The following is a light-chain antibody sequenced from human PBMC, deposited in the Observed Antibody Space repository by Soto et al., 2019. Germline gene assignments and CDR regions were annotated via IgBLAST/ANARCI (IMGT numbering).Light chain of an antibody. CDR2: GAS. CDR3: QQYNNWPHT. Sequence: MTQSPSSVSASVGDRVTITCRASQGISSWLAWYQQKPGQAPRLLIYGASTRATGIPARFSGSGSGTEFTLTISSLQSEDFAVYYCQQYNNWPHTFGQGTKLEIK. J-gene: IGKJ2*01. V-gene: IGKV3-15*01. CDR1: QGISSW.